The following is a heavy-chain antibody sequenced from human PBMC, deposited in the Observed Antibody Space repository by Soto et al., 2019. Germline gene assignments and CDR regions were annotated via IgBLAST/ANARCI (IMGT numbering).Heavy chain of an antibody. V-gene: IGHV5-51*01. CDR3: ARGYCSSPSCYSPFDY. CDR2: IYPGDSDT. CDR1: GYSFTSYW. Sequence: GESLKISCKGSGYSFTSYWIGWVRQMPGKGLEWMGIIYPGDSDTRYSPSFQGQVTISADKSISTAYLQWSSLKASDTAMYYCARGYCSSPSCYSPFDYWGQGTLVTVSS. J-gene: IGHJ4*02. D-gene: IGHD2-2*01.